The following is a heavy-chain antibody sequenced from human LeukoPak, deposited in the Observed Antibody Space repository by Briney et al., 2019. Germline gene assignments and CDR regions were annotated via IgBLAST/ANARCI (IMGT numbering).Heavy chain of an antibody. CDR1: GGSISSYY. CDR3: AKGIAAAGLDY. Sequence: SETLSLTCTVSGGSISSYYWSWIRQPAGKGLEWIGRIYTSGSTNYNPSLKSRVTISVDKSKNQFSLKLSSVTAADTAVYYCAKGIAAAGLDYWGKGTLVTVSS. D-gene: IGHD6-13*01. CDR2: IYTSGST. V-gene: IGHV4-4*07. J-gene: IGHJ4*02.